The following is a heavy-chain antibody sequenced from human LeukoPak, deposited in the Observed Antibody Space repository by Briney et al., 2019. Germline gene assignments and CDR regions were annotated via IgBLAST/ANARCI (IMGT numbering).Heavy chain of an antibody. V-gene: IGHV1-69*06. J-gene: IGHJ3*02. D-gene: IGHD2-2*01. CDR2: IIPIFGTA. CDR3: ARTSRYCSSTSCLDAFDI. CDR1: GCTFSSYA. Sequence: ASVKVSCKASGCTFSSYAISWVRQAPGQGLEWMGGIIPIFGTANYAQKFQGRVTITADKSTSTAYMKQSSLRSEDTAVYCCARTSRYCSSTSCLDAFDIWGQGTMVTVSS.